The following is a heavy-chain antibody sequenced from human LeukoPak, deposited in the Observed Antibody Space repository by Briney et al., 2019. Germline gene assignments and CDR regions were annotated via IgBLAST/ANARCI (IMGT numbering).Heavy chain of an antibody. CDR3: AKDKAAGYSSGWYLLRDCAGFDY. Sequence: GGSLRLSCAASGFTFSTYAIHWVRQAPGKGLEWVAVISFDGVNTFYADSVKGRFTISRDNSKNTLYLQMNSLRAEDTAVYYCAKDKAAGYSSGWYLLRDCAGFDYWGQGTLVTVSS. V-gene: IGHV3-30*04. CDR2: ISFDGVNT. CDR1: GFTFSTYA. J-gene: IGHJ4*02. D-gene: IGHD6-19*01.